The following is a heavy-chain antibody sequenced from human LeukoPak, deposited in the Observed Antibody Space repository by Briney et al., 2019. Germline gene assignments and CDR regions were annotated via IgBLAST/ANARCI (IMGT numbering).Heavy chain of an antibody. CDR1: GFTFSSYG. D-gene: IGHD3-9*01. V-gene: IGHV3-33*01. CDR3: ARDGHYDILTGYFQD. Sequence: GGSLRLSCAASGFTFSSYGMHWVRQAPGKGLEWVAVIWYDGSNKYYADSVKGRFTISRDNSKNSLYLQMNSLRAEDTAVYYCARDGHYDILTGYFQDWGQGTLVTVSS. CDR2: IWYDGSNK. J-gene: IGHJ1*01.